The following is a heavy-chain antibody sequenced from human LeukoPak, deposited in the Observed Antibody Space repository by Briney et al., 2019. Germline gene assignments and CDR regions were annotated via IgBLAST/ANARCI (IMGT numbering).Heavy chain of an antibody. Sequence: ASVKVSCKASGYTVTSYDINWVRQATGQGLEWMGWMNPNSGNTGYAQKFQGRVTITRNTSISTAYMELSSLRSEDTAVYYCARAPRITMVRGVIYWFDLWGQGTLVTVSS. D-gene: IGHD3-10*01. CDR1: GYTVTSYD. CDR2: MNPNSGNT. J-gene: IGHJ5*02. CDR3: ARAPRITMVRGVIYWFDL. V-gene: IGHV1-8*03.